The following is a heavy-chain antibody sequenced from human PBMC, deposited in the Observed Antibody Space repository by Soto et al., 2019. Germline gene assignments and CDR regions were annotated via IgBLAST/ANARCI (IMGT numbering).Heavy chain of an antibody. CDR2: IYYSGST. J-gene: IGHJ5*02. D-gene: IGHD5-18*01. V-gene: IGHV4-59*01. CDR3: ARDLSSYGYDWFDP. CDR1: GGSISSYY. Sequence: SETLSLTCTVSGGSISSYYWSWIRQPPGKGLEWIGYIYYSGSTNYNPSLKSRVTISVDTSKNQFSLKLSSVTAADTAVYYCARDLSSYGYDWFDPWGQGTLVTVSS.